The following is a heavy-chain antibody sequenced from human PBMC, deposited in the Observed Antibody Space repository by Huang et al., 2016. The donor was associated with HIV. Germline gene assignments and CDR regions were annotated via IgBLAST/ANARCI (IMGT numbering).Heavy chain of an antibody. CDR3: ARGRGDARGFLGLDF. Sequence: QVQLHQWGAGLLKPSETLSLTCAVYGGSFSGPNWTWIRQTPGKGLEGIGEINHRGRTNYSPSLKRRVTISLDTSKNQFSLRLRSVTAADTAVYYCARGRGDARGFLGLDFWGQGTLVTVSS. J-gene: IGHJ4*02. CDR1: GGSFSGPN. CDR2: INHRGRT. D-gene: IGHD3-16*01. V-gene: IGHV4-34*01.